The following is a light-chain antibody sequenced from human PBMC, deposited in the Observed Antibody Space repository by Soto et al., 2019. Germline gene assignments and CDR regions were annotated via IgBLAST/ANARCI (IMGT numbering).Light chain of an antibody. CDR1: ISDVGGYNY. CDR3: SSFTSSRAYV. CDR2: EVS. Sequence: QSALTQPASVSGSPGQSITISGTGTISDVGGYNYVSWYQQQSGKAPKLMIHEVSNRPSGVSNRFSGSKSGNTSSLTISGRQAEDEADYYCSSFTSSRAYVFGIGTKLTVL. V-gene: IGLV2-14*01. J-gene: IGLJ1*01.